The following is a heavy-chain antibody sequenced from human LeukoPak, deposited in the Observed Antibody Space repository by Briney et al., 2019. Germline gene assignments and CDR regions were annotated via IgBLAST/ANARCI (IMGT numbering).Heavy chain of an antibody. CDR2: ISGSGGST. J-gene: IGHJ4*02. V-gene: IGHV3-23*01. CDR3: AKEYHSSSFYY. Sequence: GGSLRLSCAASGFTFNNYAMNRVRQAPGKGLEWVSVISGSGGSTYYADSVKGRFTISRDNSKNTLYLQMNSLRAEDTAVYYCAKEYHSSSFYYWGQGTLVTVSS. CDR1: GFTFNNYA. D-gene: IGHD6-6*01.